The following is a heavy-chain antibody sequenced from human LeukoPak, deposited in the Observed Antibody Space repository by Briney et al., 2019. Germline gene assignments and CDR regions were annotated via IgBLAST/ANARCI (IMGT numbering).Heavy chain of an antibody. CDR1: GGPISSGDYF. Sequence: SETLSLTCTVSGGPISSGDYFWPWIRQLPGKGLEWIGYIYFSGITYYNPSLTSRVTMSVDTSKNRFSLTLSFVTAADTAVHYCARGRLRFLEWSTSEYFFDYWGQGTLVTVSS. V-gene: IGHV4-31*03. CDR2: IYFSGIT. J-gene: IGHJ4*02. CDR3: ARGRLRFLEWSTSEYFFDY. D-gene: IGHD3-3*01.